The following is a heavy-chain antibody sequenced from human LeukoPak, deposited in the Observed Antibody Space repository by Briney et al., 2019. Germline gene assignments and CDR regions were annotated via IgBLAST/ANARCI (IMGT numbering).Heavy chain of an antibody. CDR1: RFTFSTNW. Sequence: GGSLRLSCAASRFTFSTNWMGWVCQAPGKGLEWVASITPAGSEKYYANSMKGRFTISRDNAKNSLFLQMNSLRADDTGVYFCVSGGDSGYWGQGTLVTVSS. CDR2: ITPAGSEK. D-gene: IGHD2-21*02. J-gene: IGHJ4*02. CDR3: VSGGDSGY. V-gene: IGHV3-7*03.